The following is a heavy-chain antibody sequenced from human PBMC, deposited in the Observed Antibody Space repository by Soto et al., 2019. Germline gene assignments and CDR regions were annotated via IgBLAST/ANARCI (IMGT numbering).Heavy chain of an antibody. J-gene: IGHJ1*01. CDR3: AKGHRSVVVDNQKPGRAYFQH. D-gene: IGHD2-15*01. Sequence: EVQLLESGGGLVQPGGSLRLSCAASGFTFSSYAMSWVRQAPGKGLEWVSAISGSGGSTYYADAGRGRFTIYRDNSKTNIYKKLNSLRTEDTAVYYCAKGHRSVVVDNQKPGRAYFQHWVQGTLVTVSS. V-gene: IGHV3-23*01. CDR2: ISGSGGST. CDR1: GFTFSSYA.